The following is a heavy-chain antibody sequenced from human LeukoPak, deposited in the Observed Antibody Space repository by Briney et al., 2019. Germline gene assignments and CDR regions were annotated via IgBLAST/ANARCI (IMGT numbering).Heavy chain of an antibody. CDR1: GGSFSGYY. CDR3: ARERGFGELLDWFDP. Sequence: ETLSLTCAVYGGSFSGYYWSWIRQPPGKGLEWIGEINHSGSTNYNPSLKSRVTISVDTSKNQFSLKLSSVTAADTAVYYCARERGFGELLDWFDPWGQGTLVTVSS. CDR2: INHSGST. D-gene: IGHD3-10*01. J-gene: IGHJ5*02. V-gene: IGHV4-34*01.